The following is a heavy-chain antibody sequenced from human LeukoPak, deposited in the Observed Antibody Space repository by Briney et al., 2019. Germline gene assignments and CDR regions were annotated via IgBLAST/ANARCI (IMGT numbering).Heavy chain of an antibody. V-gene: IGHV4-59*01. J-gene: IGHJ4*02. Sequence: SETLSLTCTVSGGSISSYHWSWIRQPPGKGLEWIGYIYYSGSTNYNPSLKSRVTISVDTSKNQFSLKLSSVTAADTAVYYCARGEGSRGLFDYWGQGTLVTVSS. CDR2: IYYSGST. CDR3: ARGEGSRGLFDY. CDR1: GGSISSYH. D-gene: IGHD1-26*01.